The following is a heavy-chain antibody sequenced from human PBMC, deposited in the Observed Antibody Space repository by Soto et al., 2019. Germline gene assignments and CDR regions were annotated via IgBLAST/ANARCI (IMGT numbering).Heavy chain of an antibody. CDR1: GYTFTSYG. V-gene: IGHV1-18*01. D-gene: IGHD1-7*01. CDR3: ASIPPAGAYNWNFEFDY. Sequence: GASVKVSCKASGYTFTSYGISWVRQAPGQGFEWMGWISAYNGNTNYAQKLQGRVTMTTDTSTSTAYMELRSPRSDDTAVYYCASIPPAGAYNWNFEFDYWGQGTLVTVSS. CDR2: ISAYNGNT. J-gene: IGHJ4*02.